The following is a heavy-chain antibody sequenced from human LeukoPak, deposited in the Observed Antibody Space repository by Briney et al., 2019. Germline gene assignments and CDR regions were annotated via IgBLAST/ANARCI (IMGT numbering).Heavy chain of an antibody. V-gene: IGHV3-23*01. CDR3: ATTVTTRVDY. CDR1: GFTFSTYV. Sequence: GGSLRLSCVASGFTFSTYVMGWVRQVPGKGLEWISVVTESGSSAYYADSVKGRFIISRDNSKDALSLQMNSLRAEDTAVYYCATTVTTRVDYWGQGTLVTVSS. CDR2: VTESGSSA. J-gene: IGHJ4*02. D-gene: IGHD4-17*01.